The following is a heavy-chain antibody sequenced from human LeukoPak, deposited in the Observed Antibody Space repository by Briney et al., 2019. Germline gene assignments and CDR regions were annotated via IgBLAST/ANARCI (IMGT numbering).Heavy chain of an antibody. V-gene: IGHV6-1*01. D-gene: IGHD6-19*01. Sequence: SQTLSLTCAISGDSVSSNSAAWNWIRQSPSRGLEWLGRTYYRSKWYNDYAVSVKSRITINPDTSKNQFSLQLNSVTPEDTAVYYCARGYSSGWSYYYYYYYYMDVWGKGTTVIVSS. CDR3: ARGYSSGWSYYYYYYYYMDV. J-gene: IGHJ6*03. CDR2: TYYRSKWYN. CDR1: GDSVSSNSAA.